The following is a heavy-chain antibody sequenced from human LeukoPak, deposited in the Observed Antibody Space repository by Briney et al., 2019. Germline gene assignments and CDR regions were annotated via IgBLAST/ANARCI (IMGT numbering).Heavy chain of an antibody. Sequence: PSETLSLTCTVSGGSISSYYWSWIRQPAGKGLEWIGRIYTSGNTNYNPSLKSRVTMSVDASKNQFSLKLSSVTAADTAVYYCARDLMDDFWSGYPENNAFDIWGQGTMVTVSS. CDR3: ARDLMDDFWSGYPENNAFDI. V-gene: IGHV4-4*07. CDR2: IYTSGNT. CDR1: GGSISSYY. J-gene: IGHJ3*02. D-gene: IGHD3-3*01.